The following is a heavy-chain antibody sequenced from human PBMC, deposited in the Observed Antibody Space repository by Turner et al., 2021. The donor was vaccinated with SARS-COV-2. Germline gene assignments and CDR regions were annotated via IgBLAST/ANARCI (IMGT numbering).Heavy chain of an antibody. D-gene: IGHD2-21*02. V-gene: IGHV4-34*01. CDR3: SRGDDSRKSGLL. CDR1: GGSFSGYY. CDR2: IHPNGST. Sequence: LQRWLAGLFKPSVTLSPTRAVDGGSFSGYYWTWLRQPPWKGLEWIGEIHPNGSTYYNPSRKSRVTISQDTPKSPFSLNLSSVTAADTAVYHCSRGDDSRKSGLLWGQGTLVTVSS. J-gene: IGHJ4*02.